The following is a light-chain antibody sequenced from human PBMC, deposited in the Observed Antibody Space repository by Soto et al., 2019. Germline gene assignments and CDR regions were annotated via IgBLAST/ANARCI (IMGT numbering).Light chain of an antibody. J-gene: IGLJ1*01. V-gene: IGLV1-51*02. Sequence: QSVLTQPPSVSAAPGQTVTISCSGSSSNIGNNFVSWYQQLPGTAPQLLIYENNKRPSGIPDRFSGSKSGTSATLGITGLQTGDEADYYCATWDSSMTVYVFGTGTKLTVL. CDR1: SSNIGNNF. CDR3: ATWDSSMTVYV. CDR2: ENN.